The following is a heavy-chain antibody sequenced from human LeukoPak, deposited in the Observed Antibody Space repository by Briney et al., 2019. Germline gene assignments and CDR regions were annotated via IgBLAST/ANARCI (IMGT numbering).Heavy chain of an antibody. CDR1: GGTFSSYA. CDR2: IIPIFGTA. J-gene: IGHJ6*02. CDR3: ARVGGPLPYYYYYGMDV. Sequence: SVKVSCKASGGTFSSYAISWVRQAPGQGLGWMGGIIPIFGTANYAQKFQGRVTITADESTSTAYMELSSLRSEDTAVYYCARVGGPLPYYYYYGMDVWGQGTTVTVSS. D-gene: IGHD2-15*01. V-gene: IGHV1-69*13.